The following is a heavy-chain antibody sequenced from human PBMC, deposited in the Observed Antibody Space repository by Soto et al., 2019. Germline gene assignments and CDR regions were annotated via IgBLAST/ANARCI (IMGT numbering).Heavy chain of an antibody. CDR3: ARLVGAAAGRFDP. V-gene: IGHV3-33*01. Sequence: QEQLVESGGGVVQPGTSLRLSCVASGFTFNVYGMHWVRQAPGKGLEGVAAIWFDGSDKYYADSVKGRFTISRDNSKNALYLKMNSLRAEDTGVYYCARLVGAAAGRFDPWGQGTLVIVSS. D-gene: IGHD6-13*01. CDR1: GFTFNVYG. J-gene: IGHJ5*02. CDR2: IWFDGSDK.